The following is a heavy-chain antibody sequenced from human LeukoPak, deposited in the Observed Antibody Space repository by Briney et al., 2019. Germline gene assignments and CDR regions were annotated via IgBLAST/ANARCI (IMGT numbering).Heavy chain of an antibody. V-gene: IGHV4-59*12. CDR1: GGSISSYY. CDR2: IYYSGST. CDR3: AREGDIFY. D-gene: IGHD3-9*01. J-gene: IGHJ4*02. Sequence: PSETPSLTCTVSGGSISSYYWSWIRQPPGKGLEWIGYIYYSGSTNYNPSLKSRVTISVDTSKNQFSLKLSSVAAADTAVYYCAREGDIFYWGQGTLVTVSS.